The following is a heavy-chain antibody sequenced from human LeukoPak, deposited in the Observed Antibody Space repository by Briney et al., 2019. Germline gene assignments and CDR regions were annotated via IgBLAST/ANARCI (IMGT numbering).Heavy chain of an antibody. D-gene: IGHD3-22*01. J-gene: IGHJ4*02. CDR3: ARAYYYDSSGQPYFDY. CDR2: ISYDGSNK. CDR1: GFTFSSYG. V-gene: IGHV3-30*03. Sequence: GGSLRLSCAASGFTFSSYGMHWVRQAPGKGLEWVAVISYDGSNKYYADSVKGRFTISRDNSKNTLYLQMNSLRAEDTAVYYCARAYYYDSSGQPYFDYWGQGTLVTVSS.